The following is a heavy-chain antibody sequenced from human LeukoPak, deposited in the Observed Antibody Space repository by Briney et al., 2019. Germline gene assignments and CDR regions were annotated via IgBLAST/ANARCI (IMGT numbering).Heavy chain of an antibody. J-gene: IGHJ4*02. CDR1: GGSISSGSYY. V-gene: IGHV4-61*02. Sequence: SETLSLTCTVSGGSISSGSYYWSWIRQPAGKGLEWIGRIYTSGSTNYNPSLKSRVTISVDTSKNQFSLKLSSVTAADTAVYYCARGSPNWNYVDYWGQGTLVTVSS. CDR3: ARGSPNWNYVDY. D-gene: IGHD1-20*01. CDR2: IYTSGST.